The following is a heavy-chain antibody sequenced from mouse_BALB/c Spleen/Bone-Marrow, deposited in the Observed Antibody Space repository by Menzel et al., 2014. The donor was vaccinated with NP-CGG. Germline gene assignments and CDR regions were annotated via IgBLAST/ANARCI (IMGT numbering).Heavy chain of an antibody. V-gene: IGHV14-3*02. CDR2: IDPANGNT. CDR3: ARVKLWSYAMDY. J-gene: IGHJ4*01. D-gene: IGHD1-1*02. CDR1: GFNIKDTY. Sequence: VTLKVSGAELVKPGASVKLSCTASGFNIKDTYMHWVKQRPEQGLEWIGRIDPANGNTKYDPKFQGKATITADTSSNTAYLQLSSLTSEDTAVYYCARVKLWSYAMDYWGQGTSVTVSS.